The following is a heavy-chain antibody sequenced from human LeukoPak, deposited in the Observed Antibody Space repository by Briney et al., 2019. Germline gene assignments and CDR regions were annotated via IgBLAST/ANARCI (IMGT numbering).Heavy chain of an antibody. CDR3: ARTRGGYRSGGSCYAIPYYFDY. Sequence: SETLSLTCTVSGGSISSYYWSWIRQPPGKGLEWIGYIYYSGSTNYNPSLKSRVTISVDTSKNQFSLKLSSVTAADTAVYYCARTRGGYRSGGSCYAIPYYFDYWGQGTLVTVSS. J-gene: IGHJ4*02. D-gene: IGHD2-15*01. V-gene: IGHV4-59*01. CDR2: IYYSGST. CDR1: GGSISSYY.